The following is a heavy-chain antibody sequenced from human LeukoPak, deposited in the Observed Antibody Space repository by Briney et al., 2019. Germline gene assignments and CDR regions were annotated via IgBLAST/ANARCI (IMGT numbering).Heavy chain of an antibody. Sequence: SETLSLTCAVYGGSFSGYYWSWIRQPPGKGLEWIGEINHSGSTNNNPSLKSRVTISVDTSKNQFSLKLSSVTAADTAVYYCARDRGYSYGPDYWGQGTLVTVSS. V-gene: IGHV4-34*01. D-gene: IGHD5-18*01. J-gene: IGHJ4*02. CDR3: ARDRGYSYGPDY. CDR2: INHSGST. CDR1: GGSFSGYY.